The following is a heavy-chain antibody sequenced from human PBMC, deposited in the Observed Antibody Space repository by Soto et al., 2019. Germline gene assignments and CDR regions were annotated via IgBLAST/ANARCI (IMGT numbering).Heavy chain of an antibody. V-gene: IGHV1-3*01. D-gene: IGHD3-10*01. CDR3: ARDEAVWFGESPSWFDP. J-gene: IGHJ5*02. CDR1: GYTFTSYA. CDR2: INAGNGNT. Sequence: GASVKVSCKASGYTFTSYAMHWVRQAPGQRLEWMGWINAGNGNTKYSQKFQGRVTITRDTSASTAYMELSSLRSEDTAVYYCARDEAVWFGESPSWFDPWGQGTLVTV.